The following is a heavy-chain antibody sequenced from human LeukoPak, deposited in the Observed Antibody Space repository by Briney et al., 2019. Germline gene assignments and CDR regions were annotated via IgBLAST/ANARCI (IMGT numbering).Heavy chain of an antibody. CDR1: GYTFTGYY. J-gene: IGHJ6*03. CDR2: INPNSGGT. D-gene: IGHD1-26*01. V-gene: IGHV1-2*02. Sequence: GASVKVSCKASGYTFTGYYMHWVRQAPGQGLEWMGWINPNSGGTNYAQKFQGRVTMTRDTSISTAYMELSRLRSEDTAVYYCARGYSGSYYYYYYYMDVWGKGTTVTVSS. CDR3: ARGYSGSYYYYYYYMDV.